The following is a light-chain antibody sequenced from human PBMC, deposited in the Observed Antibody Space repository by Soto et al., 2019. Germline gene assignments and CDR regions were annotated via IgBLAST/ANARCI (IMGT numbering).Light chain of an antibody. J-gene: IGKJ1*01. CDR2: KAS. V-gene: IGKV1-5*03. CDR1: QSFSTW. Sequence: DIQMTQSPSTLSASVGDRVTITCRASQSFSTWLAWYQQKPGKAPKLLIYKASSLESWVPSRFSGSGSGTEFTLTISSLQPDDFATYYCQQYNSWTFGQGTKVDIK. CDR3: QQYNSWT.